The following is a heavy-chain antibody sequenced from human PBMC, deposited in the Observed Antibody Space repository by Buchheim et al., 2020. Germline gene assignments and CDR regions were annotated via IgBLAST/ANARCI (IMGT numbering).Heavy chain of an antibody. CDR3: ARAFDSSWPDYGMDV. CDR1: GFTFSSYA. V-gene: IGHV3-30-3*01. Sequence: QVQLVESGGGVVQPGRSLRLSCAASGFTFSSYAMHWVRQAPGKGLEWVAVISYDGSNKYYADSVKGRFTISRDNSKNTLYLQMNSLRAEDTAVYYCARAFDSSWPDYGMDVWGQGTT. CDR2: ISYDGSNK. D-gene: IGHD6-13*01. J-gene: IGHJ6*02.